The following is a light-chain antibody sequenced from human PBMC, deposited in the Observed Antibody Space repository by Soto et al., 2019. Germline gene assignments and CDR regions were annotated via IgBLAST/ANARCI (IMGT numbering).Light chain of an antibody. V-gene: IGKV4-1*01. J-gene: IGKJ1*01. CDR1: QSVLYSSNNKNY. CDR2: WAS. CDR3: QQYYRPWT. Sequence: DIVMTQYTDSLAVSLGERATINCKTSQSVLYSSNNKNYLAWYQQNPGQPPKLLIYWASTREAGVPDRFSGSGSGTDFTLTISSLQAEDVAVYYCQQYYRPWTFGQGTKVEIK.